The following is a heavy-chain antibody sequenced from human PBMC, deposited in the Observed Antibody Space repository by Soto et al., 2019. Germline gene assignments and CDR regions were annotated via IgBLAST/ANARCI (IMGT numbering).Heavy chain of an antibody. J-gene: IGHJ6*02. V-gene: IGHV4-39*01. CDR3: ARQGRNTKIVLVKHYAADF. CDR2: IYYQGTT. D-gene: IGHD3-22*01. CDR1: SGSISSTSYY. Sequence: PSETLSLTCTVSSGSISSTSYYWAWIRQPPGKGREWIWAIYYQGTTYYNQSLKSRVSISVDTSKNQFSLKVNSVTAADTAVYFCARQGRNTKIVLVKHYAADFWGQGTAVTVSS.